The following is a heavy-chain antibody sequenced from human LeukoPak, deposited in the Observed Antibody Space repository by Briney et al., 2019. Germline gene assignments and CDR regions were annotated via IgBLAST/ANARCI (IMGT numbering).Heavy chain of an antibody. D-gene: IGHD6-19*01. CDR3: ARNSNVGSTQQGLVYYYYYYMDV. V-gene: IGHV1-18*01. CDR2: ISAYNGNT. CDR1: GYTFTSYG. Sequence: ASVKVSCKASGYTFTSYGISWVRQAPGQGLEWMGWISAYNGNTNYAQKLQGRVTMTTDTSTSTAYIELRSLRSDDTAVYYCARNSNVGSTQQGLVYYYYYYMDVWGKGTTVTVSS. J-gene: IGHJ6*03.